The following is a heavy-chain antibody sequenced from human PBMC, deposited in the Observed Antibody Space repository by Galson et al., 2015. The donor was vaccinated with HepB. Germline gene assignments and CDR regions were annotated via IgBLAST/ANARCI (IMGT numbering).Heavy chain of an antibody. CDR1: GFTFSSYW. CDR3: ARAYYYDSSGSFAFDI. V-gene: IGHV3-74*01. CDR2: INSDGSST. Sequence: SLRLSCAASGFTFSSYWMHRVRQAPGKGLVWVSRINSDGSSTSYADSVKGRFTISRDSAKNTLYLQMNSLRAEDTAVYYCARAYYYDSSGSFAFDIWGQGTMVTVSS. D-gene: IGHD3-22*01. J-gene: IGHJ3*02.